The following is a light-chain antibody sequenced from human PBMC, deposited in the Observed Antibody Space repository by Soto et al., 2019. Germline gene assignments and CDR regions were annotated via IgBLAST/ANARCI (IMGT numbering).Light chain of an antibody. V-gene: IGKV1-9*01. CDR3: QQLNSYPVT. J-gene: IGKJ2*01. CDR2: AAS. Sequence: IPLTQSPASLSASVGHIVTITCRAIQGISSYLAGYQQKPGKAPKVLLYAASTLQSGVPSRFSGSGYGTDFTLTISSLQPEDFATYYCQQLNSYPVTFGQGTKREIK. CDR1: QGISSY.